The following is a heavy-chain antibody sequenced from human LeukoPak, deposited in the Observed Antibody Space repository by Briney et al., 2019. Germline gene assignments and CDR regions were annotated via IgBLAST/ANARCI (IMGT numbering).Heavy chain of an antibody. CDR2: IYTSGST. D-gene: IGHD2-21*02. J-gene: IGHJ5*02. CDR3: ARGAYCGGDCYYWFDP. Sequence: SQTPSLTCTVSGGSISSGSYYWSWIRQPAGKGLEWIGRIYTSGSTNYNPSLKSRVTISVDTSKNQFSLKLSSVTAADTAVYYCARGAYCGGDCYYWFDPWGQGTLVTVSS. CDR1: GGSISSGSYY. V-gene: IGHV4-61*02.